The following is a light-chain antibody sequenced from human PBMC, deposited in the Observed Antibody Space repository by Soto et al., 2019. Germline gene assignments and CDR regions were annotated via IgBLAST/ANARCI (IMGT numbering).Light chain of an antibody. CDR2: DVN. V-gene: IGLV2-11*01. CDR3: CSYAGTYTYV. J-gene: IGLJ1*01. CDR1: SSDVGGYNY. Sequence: QSVLTQPRSVSGSPGQSVTISCTGTSSDVGGYNYVSWYQQHPGKAPKLMIYDVNKRPSGVPDRFSGSKSGSTASLTISGLQSGDEADYFCCSYAGTYTYVFGTGTQLTVL.